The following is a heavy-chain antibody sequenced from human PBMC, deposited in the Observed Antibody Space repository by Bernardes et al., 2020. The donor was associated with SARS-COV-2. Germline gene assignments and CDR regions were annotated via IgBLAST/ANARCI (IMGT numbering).Heavy chain of an antibody. D-gene: IGHD1-7*01. CDR3: AIELGITGTTSPYYYYGMDV. J-gene: IGHJ6*02. CDR2: ISSSGSTI. CDR1: GFTFSSYE. V-gene: IGHV3-48*03. Sequence: GGSLRLSCAASGFTFSSYEMNWVRQAPGKGLEWVSYISSSGSTIYYADSVKGRFTISRDNAKNSLYLQMNSLRAEDTAVYYCAIELGITGTTSPYYYYGMDVWGQGTTVTVSS.